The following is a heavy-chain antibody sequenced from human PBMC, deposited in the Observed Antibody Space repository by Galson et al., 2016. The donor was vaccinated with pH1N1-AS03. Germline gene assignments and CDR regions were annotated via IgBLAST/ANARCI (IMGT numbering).Heavy chain of an antibody. CDR3: AGDGPPQGISVAGSFDF. D-gene: IGHD6-19*01. CDR2: ISTTSSSI. Sequence: SLRLSCAASGFPFSGYSMNWVRQAPGKGLEWVSFISTTSSSIYYADSVKGRCTISRDNAKNSLFLQMNSLRDEDTAGYYCAGDGPPQGISVAGSFDFWGQGTLVTVSS. J-gene: IGHJ4*02. CDR1: GFPFSGYS. V-gene: IGHV3-21*01.